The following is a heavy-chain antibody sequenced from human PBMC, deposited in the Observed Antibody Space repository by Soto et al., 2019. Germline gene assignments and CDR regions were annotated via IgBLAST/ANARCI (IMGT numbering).Heavy chain of an antibody. J-gene: IGHJ4*02. CDR2: IYYSGST. D-gene: IGHD3-22*01. CDR3: AKSYSDFSGIFDD. V-gene: IGHV4-59*01. CDR1: GGSISSYY. Sequence: TLSLTCTVSGGSISSYYWSWIRQPPGKGLEWIGYIYYSGSTNYNPSLKSRVTISVDTSKNQFSLKLSSVTAADTAVYYCAKSYSDFSGIFDDWRQGTLGTVSS.